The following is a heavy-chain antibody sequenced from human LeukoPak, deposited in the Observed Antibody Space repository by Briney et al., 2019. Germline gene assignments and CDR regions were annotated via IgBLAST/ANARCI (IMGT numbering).Heavy chain of an antibody. CDR2: IYVNGST. CDR3: ARRIVPGGDNWFEP. D-gene: IGHD3-16*02. J-gene: IGHJ5*01. V-gene: IGHV4-39*01. CDR1: GVSISSRNSW. Sequence: SETLSLSCTVSGVSISSRNSWWDWIRQSPGKGLEWIGAIYVNGSTDYNSSLRSRVTLFIDTSRNQFPLRLTSVTATDTAVYCCARRIVPGGDNWFEPWGQGTMVTVSS.